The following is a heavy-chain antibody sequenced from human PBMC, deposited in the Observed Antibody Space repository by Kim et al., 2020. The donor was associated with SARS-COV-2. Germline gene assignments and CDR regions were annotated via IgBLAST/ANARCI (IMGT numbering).Heavy chain of an antibody. CDR3: ASSGSQWLRDAFDI. V-gene: IGHV3-53*05. J-gene: IGHJ3*02. D-gene: IGHD3-10*01. Sequence: ADSVKGRFTIARDNSKSKLYLQMNSLGAEDTAVYDCASSGSQWLRDAFDIWGQGTMVTVSS.